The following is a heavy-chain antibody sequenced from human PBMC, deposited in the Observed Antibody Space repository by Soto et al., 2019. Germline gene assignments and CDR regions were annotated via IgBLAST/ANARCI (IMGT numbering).Heavy chain of an antibody. V-gene: IGHV3-30*18. J-gene: IGHJ4*02. CDR2: ISNDGSDK. CDR3: AKDPAGYSGYGYFDY. D-gene: IGHD5-12*01. CDR1: GFSFSSYG. Sequence: LRLSCAASGFSFSSYGMHWVRQAPGKGLEWVAVISNDGSDKYYADSVKGRFTISRDNSKNTLYLQTNSLRAEDTAVYYCAKDPAGYSGYGYFDYWGQGTLVTVSS.